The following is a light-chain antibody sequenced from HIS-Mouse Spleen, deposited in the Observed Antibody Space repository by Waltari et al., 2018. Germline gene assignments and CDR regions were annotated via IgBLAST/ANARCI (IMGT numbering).Light chain of an antibody. Sequence: EIVLTQSPGTLSLSPGEGATLSCRASQRVSSSYLAWYQQKPGQAPRLLIYGASSRATGIPDRFSGSGSGTDFTLTISRLEPEDFAVYYCQQYGSSPPWPFGQGTKVEIK. CDR3: QQYGSSPPWP. CDR1: QRVSSSY. V-gene: IGKV3-20*01. J-gene: IGKJ1*01. CDR2: GAS.